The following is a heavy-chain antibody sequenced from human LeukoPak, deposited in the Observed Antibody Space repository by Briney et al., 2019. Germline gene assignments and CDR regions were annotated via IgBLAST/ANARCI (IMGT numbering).Heavy chain of an antibody. CDR3: ARWSGTRGNYYMDV. CDR2: TRNKANSYIT. V-gene: IGHV3-72*01. D-gene: IGHD1-7*01. CDR1: GFTFSDHY. J-gene: IGHJ6*03. Sequence: GGSLRLSCAASGFTFSDHYMDWVRQAPGKGLEWVGRTRNKANSYITEYAASVKGRFTISRDDSKNSLYLQMNSLKTEDTAVYYCARWSGTRGNYYMDVWGKGTTVTVSS.